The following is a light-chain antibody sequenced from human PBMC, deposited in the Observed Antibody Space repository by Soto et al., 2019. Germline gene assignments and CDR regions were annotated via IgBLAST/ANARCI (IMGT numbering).Light chain of an antibody. Sequence: EIVWTQSPGTLSLSPGERATLSCRASQSVSSSYLAWYQQKPGQAPRLLIYGASSRATGIPDRFSGSGSETDFTLTISRLEPEDFAVYYCQQYGSSSWTFGQGTKVAIK. V-gene: IGKV3-20*01. CDR1: QSVSSSY. CDR3: QQYGSSSWT. CDR2: GAS. J-gene: IGKJ1*01.